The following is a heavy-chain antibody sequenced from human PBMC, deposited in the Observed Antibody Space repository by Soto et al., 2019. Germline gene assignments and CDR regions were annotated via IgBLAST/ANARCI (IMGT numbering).Heavy chain of an antibody. CDR1: GFSLRTYG. CDR2: IWYDGTKK. Sequence: GGSLRLSCTASGFSLRTYGMQWLRRAPGKGLEWVAFIWYDGTKKFYANSVKGRSTISKDNSNNILYLQMSGLRAEDTAVYYCARDVVTAVAGSVNWFDPWGQGTLVTVSS. J-gene: IGHJ5*02. CDR3: ARDVVTAVAGSVNWFDP. V-gene: IGHV3-33*01. D-gene: IGHD6-19*01.